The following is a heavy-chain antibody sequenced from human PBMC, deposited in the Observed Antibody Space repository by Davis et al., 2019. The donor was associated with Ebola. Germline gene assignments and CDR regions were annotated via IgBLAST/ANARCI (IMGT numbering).Heavy chain of an antibody. CDR3: ARPQYSGYLDAFDI. Sequence: GESLKISCKASGYRFTNYWVGWVRQMSGRGLEWMGIIYPDDSDITYSPSFQGQVTISADKSISTAYLQWSSLKASDTAMYYCARPQYSGYLDAFDIWGQGTMVTVSS. J-gene: IGHJ3*02. CDR2: IYPDDSDI. V-gene: IGHV5-51*01. D-gene: IGHD5-12*01. CDR1: GYRFTNYW.